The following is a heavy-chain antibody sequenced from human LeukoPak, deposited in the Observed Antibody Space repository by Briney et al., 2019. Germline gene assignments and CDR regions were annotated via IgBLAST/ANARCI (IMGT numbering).Heavy chain of an antibody. J-gene: IGHJ6*03. D-gene: IGHD3-9*01. CDR3: AKGTVLRYFDWLGYMDV. V-gene: IGHV3-30*02. CDR1: GFTFSSYG. Sequence: GGSLRLSCAASGFTFSSYGMHWVRQAPGKGLEWVAFVRYDGSNKYYADSVKGRFTISRDNSKNTLYLQMNSLRAEDTAVYYCAKGTVLRYFDWLGYMDVWGKGTTVTISS. CDR2: VRYDGSNK.